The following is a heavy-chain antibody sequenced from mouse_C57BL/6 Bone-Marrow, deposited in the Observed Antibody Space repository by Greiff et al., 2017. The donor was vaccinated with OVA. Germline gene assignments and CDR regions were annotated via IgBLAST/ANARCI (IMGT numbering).Heavy chain of an antibody. CDR2: IHPSDSDT. J-gene: IGHJ3*01. D-gene: IGHD2-2*01. CDR3: ATPPIYYGYDGGFAY. Sequence: VQLQQPGAELVKPGASVKVSCKASGYTFTSYCMHWVKQRPGQGLEWIGRIHPSDSDTNYNQKFKGKATLTVDKSSSTAYMQLSSLTSEDSAVYYCATPPIYYGYDGGFAYWGQGTLVTVSA. CDR1: GYTFTSYC. V-gene: IGHV1-74*01.